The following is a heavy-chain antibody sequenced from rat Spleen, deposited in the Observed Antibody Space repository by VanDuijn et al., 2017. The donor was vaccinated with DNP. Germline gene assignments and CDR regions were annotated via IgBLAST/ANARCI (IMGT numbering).Heavy chain of an antibody. Sequence: EVQLVESGGGLVQPGRSLKLSCAASGFTFSDYYMAWVRQAPTKGLEWVAYISYDGGSTYYGDSVKGRFTISRANVKSTLYLQMNSLRSEDMATYYCAIYFYTGDNWFGYWGHGTLVTVSS. CDR3: AIYFYTGDNWFGY. D-gene: IGHD1-1*01. V-gene: IGHV5-20*01. CDR1: GFTFSDYY. CDR2: ISYDGGST. J-gene: IGHJ3*01.